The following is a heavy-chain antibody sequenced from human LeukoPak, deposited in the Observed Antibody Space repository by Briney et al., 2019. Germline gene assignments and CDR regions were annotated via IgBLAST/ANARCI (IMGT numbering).Heavy chain of an antibody. CDR1: GFTFSGYN. CDR2: IRSSGSLI. V-gene: IGHV3-48*04. CDR3: ARNFYETTGFYYDAFDI. J-gene: IGHJ3*02. Sequence: GGSLRLSCAASGFTFSGYNMNWVRQAPGKGLEWVAFIRSSGSLIYYAESVEGRFTISRDNSRNSLYLQMNSLRVEDTAVYYCARNFYETTGFYYDAFDIWGQGTAVTVSS. D-gene: IGHD3-22*01.